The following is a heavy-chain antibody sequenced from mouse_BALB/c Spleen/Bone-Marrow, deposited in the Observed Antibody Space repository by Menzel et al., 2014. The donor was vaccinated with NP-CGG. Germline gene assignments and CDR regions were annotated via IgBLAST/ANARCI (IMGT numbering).Heavy chain of an antibody. Sequence: QVQLQQSGAELVKPGASVKLSCKASGYTFTSYWMHWVKQRPGQGLEWIGEINPSNGRTNYNEKFKSKVTLTVDKSSSTAYMQLSSLTSEDSAVYYCARCYYGSYFDYWGQGTTLTVSS. J-gene: IGHJ2*01. CDR2: INPSNGRT. CDR1: GYTFTSYW. D-gene: IGHD2-1*01. CDR3: ARCYYGSYFDY. V-gene: IGHV1S81*02.